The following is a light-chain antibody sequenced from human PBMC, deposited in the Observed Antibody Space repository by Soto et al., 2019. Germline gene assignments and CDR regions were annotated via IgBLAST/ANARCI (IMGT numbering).Light chain of an antibody. CDR3: QQYGSSPPVT. Sequence: EIVLTQSPATLSLSRGERATLSCGASQSVTSSYLAWYQQKPGLAPRLLIYDASSRATGIPDRFSGSGSGTDFTLTISRLEPEDFAVYYCQQYGSSPPVTFGQGTRLEIK. CDR1: QSVTSSY. V-gene: IGKV3D-20*01. CDR2: DAS. J-gene: IGKJ5*01.